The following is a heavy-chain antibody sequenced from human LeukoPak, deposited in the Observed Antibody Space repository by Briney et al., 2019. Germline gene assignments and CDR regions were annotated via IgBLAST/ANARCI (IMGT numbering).Heavy chain of an antibody. V-gene: IGHV4-59*01. J-gene: IGHJ5*02. CDR1: GGSMGSYY. CDR3: ARADPNASGYFYRFNWFDP. Sequence: PSETLSLTCTVSGGSMGSYYWNWVRQPPGKGLEWIGNIYSSGSTDYNPSLKSRVTISLDTSKFQFSLRLNSVTAADTAVYYCARADPNASGYFYRFNWFDPWGQGTLVTVSS. D-gene: IGHD3-10*01. CDR2: IYSSGST.